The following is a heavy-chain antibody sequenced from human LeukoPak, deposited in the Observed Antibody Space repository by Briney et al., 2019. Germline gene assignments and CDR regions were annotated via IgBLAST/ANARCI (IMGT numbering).Heavy chain of an antibody. J-gene: IGHJ4*02. V-gene: IGHV3-30*18. D-gene: IGHD3-10*01. CDR3: AKDYGGLVTLVRGVLDY. CDR1: GFTFRNYG. Sequence: GGSLRLSCAASGFTFRNYGMHWVRQAPGKGLEWLSFISYDGSNEYSADSVKGRFTISRDNSKNTLDLRMDSLRTEDTAVYYCAKDYGGLVTLVRGVLDYWGQGTLVTVSS. CDR2: ISYDGSNE.